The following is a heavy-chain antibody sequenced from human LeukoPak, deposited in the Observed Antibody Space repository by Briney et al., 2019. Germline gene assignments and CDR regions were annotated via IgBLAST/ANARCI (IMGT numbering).Heavy chain of an antibody. CDR1: GFTFSTFW. V-gene: IGHV3-74*01. Sequence: GGSLRLSCAASGFTFSTFWMHWVRQTPGKGLVWVSRISNDGSTTHYADSVKGRFTISRDDAKNTLFLHMNSLRAEDTAVYYCNVRWGPNSDYWGQGTLVTVSS. CDR3: NVRWGPNSDY. CDR2: ISNDGSTT. D-gene: IGHD7-27*01. J-gene: IGHJ4*02.